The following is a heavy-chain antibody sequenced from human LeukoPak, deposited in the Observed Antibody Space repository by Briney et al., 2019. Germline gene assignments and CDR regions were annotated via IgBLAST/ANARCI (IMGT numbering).Heavy chain of an antibody. Sequence: ASVKVSCTASGYTFTGYYMHWVRQAPGQGLEWMGWINPNSGGTNYAQKFQGRVTMTRDTSISTAYMELSRLRSDDTAVYYCARVGPAAYYFDYWGQGTLVTVSS. D-gene: IGHD2-2*01. CDR3: ARVGPAAYYFDY. J-gene: IGHJ4*02. CDR1: GYTFTGYY. CDR2: INPNSGGT. V-gene: IGHV1-2*02.